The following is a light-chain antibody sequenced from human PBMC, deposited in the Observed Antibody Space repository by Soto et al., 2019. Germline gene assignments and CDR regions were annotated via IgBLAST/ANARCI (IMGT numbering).Light chain of an antibody. CDR3: QTWGSGIVV. CDR1: SGHSNYA. J-gene: IGLJ2*01. V-gene: IGLV4-69*01. CDR2: LNSDGSH. Sequence: QAVVTQSPSASASLGASVKLTCPLSSGHSNYAIAWHQQQSEKGPRYLMKLNSDGSHSKGDGIPDRFSGSSSGAERYLTISSLQSEDEADYYCQTWGSGIVVFGGGTKLTVL.